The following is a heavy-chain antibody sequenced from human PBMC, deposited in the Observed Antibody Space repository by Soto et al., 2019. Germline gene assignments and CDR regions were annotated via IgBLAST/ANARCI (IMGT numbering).Heavy chain of an antibody. CDR1: GATISSGGFY. CDR2: IYYTGST. V-gene: IGHV4-31*03. J-gene: IGHJ6*02. D-gene: IGHD4-17*01. CDR3: ARDDSFYGEPGYGMNV. Sequence: SETLSLTCTVSGATISSGGFYWSWIRQRPGKGIERIGHIYYTGSTYYNPSLNSRVTISVDMSRNQFSLKLRSVTAADTAKYFCARDDSFYGEPGYGMNVWGQGTTVTVSS.